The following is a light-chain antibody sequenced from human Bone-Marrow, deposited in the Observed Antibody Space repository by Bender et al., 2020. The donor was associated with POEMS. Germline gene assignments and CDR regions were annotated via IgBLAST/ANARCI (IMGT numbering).Light chain of an antibody. V-gene: IGLV2-8*01. J-gene: IGLJ3*02. CDR3: AVWDDSLNGWV. CDR2: DVT. Sequence: QSALTQPPSASGSPGQSVTISCTGTSGDVGGYNYVSWYQHHPGKAPKLMIYDVTSRPSGVSDRFSGSKSGNTASLTISGLQTEDEADYYCAVWDDSLNGWVFGGGTKLTVL. CDR1: SGDVGGYNY.